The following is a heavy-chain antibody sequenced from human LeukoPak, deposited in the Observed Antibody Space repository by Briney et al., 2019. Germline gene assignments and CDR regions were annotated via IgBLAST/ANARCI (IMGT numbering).Heavy chain of an antibody. V-gene: IGHV4-59*01. D-gene: IGHD6-19*01. CDR3: AIAVAGNFDY. CDR1: GGFISSYY. J-gene: IGHJ4*02. Sequence: SETLSLTCTVSGGFISSYYWSWIRQPPGKGLEWIGYIYYSGSTNYNPSLKSRVTISVDTSKNQFSLKLSSVTAADTAVYYCAIAVAGNFDYWGQGTLVTVSS. CDR2: IYYSGST.